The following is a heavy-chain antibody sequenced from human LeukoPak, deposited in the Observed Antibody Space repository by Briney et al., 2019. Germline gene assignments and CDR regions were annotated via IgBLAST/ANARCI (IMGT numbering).Heavy chain of an antibody. Sequence: GESLKISCKGSGYSFTSYWIGWVRQMPGKGLEWMGIIYPGNSDTRYSPSFQGQVTISADKSISTAYLQWSSLKASDTAMYYCARGARQTMVRGVTGDYWGQGTLVTVSS. D-gene: IGHD3-10*01. CDR1: GYSFTSYW. V-gene: IGHV5-51*01. J-gene: IGHJ4*02. CDR2: IYPGNSDT. CDR3: ARGARQTMVRGVTGDY.